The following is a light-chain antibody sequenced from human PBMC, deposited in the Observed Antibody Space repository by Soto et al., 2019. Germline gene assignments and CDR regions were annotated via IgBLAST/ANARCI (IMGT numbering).Light chain of an antibody. CDR3: QQRSNWRT. CDR1: QSVSRH. Sequence: EIVLTQSPATLSLSPGERATLSCRASQSVSRHLAWYQQKPGQAPRLLIHDASNRASVIPAGFSGSGSGTDFTLTISSLESEDFAVYYCQQRSNWRTFGGGTKVDIK. V-gene: IGKV3-11*01. CDR2: DAS. J-gene: IGKJ4*01.